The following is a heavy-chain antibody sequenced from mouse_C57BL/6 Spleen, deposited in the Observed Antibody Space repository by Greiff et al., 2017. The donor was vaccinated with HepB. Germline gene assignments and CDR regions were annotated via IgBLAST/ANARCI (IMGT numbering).Heavy chain of an antibody. D-gene: IGHD1-1*01. CDR3: AHYYGSSSFAY. CDR1: GFNIKDYY. J-gene: IGHJ3*01. CDR2: IDPEDGET. Sequence: EVQLVESGAELVKPGASVKLSCTASGFNIKDYYMHWVKQRTEQGLEWIGRIDPEDGETKYAPKFPGKATITADTSSNTAYLQLSSLTSEDTAVYYCAHYYGSSSFAYWGQGTLVTVSA. V-gene: IGHV14-2*01.